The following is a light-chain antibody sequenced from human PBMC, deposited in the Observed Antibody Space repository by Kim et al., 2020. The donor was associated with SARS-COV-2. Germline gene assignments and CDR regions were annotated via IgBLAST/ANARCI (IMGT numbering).Light chain of an antibody. J-gene: IGKJ1*01. CDR1: QSVSSN. V-gene: IGKV3-15*01. CDR2: GAS. Sequence: EIVMTQSPATLSVSPGERATLSCRASQSVSSNVAWYQHKPGQAPRLLMYGASTRATGIPARFSGSGSGTEFTLTISSLQSEDFAVYYCQQYNNWSPRTFGQGTKVDIK. CDR3: QQYNNWSPRT.